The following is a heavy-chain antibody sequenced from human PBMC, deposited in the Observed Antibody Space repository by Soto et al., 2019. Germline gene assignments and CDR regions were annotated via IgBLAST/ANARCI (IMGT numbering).Heavy chain of an antibody. D-gene: IGHD3-3*02. Sequence: QVQLQQWGAGLLKPSETLSLTCAVYGGSFSGYYWSWIRQPPGKGLEWIGEINHSGSTNYNPSLKSRVTISVDTSKNQFSLKLSSVTAADTAVYYCARGPSFLEWLSIGRRNWFDPWGQGTLVTVSS. CDR3: ARGPSFLEWLSIGRRNWFDP. J-gene: IGHJ5*02. V-gene: IGHV4-34*01. CDR1: GGSFSGYY. CDR2: INHSGST.